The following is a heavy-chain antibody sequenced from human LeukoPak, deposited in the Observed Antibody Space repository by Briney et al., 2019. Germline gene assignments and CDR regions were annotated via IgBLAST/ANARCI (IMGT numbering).Heavy chain of an antibody. J-gene: IGHJ4*02. CDR1: GYTFTSYY. V-gene: IGHV1-46*01. CDR2: INPSGGST. Sequence: GASVKVSCKASGYTFTSYYMHWVRQAPGQGPEWMGIINPSGGSTSYAQKFQGRVTMTRDTSTSTVYMELSSLRSEDTAVYYCARDPTSYYYDSSGYHTNYWGQGTLVTVSS. CDR3: ARDPTSYYYDSSGYHTNY. D-gene: IGHD3-22*01.